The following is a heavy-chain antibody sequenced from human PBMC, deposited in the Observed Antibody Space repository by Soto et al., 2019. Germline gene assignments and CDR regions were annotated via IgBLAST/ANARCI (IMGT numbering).Heavy chain of an antibody. D-gene: IGHD2-21*02. Sequence: ASVKVSCKASGYTFTSYGISWVRQAPGQGLEWMGWISAYNGNTNYAQKLQGRVTMTTDTSTSTAYMELRSLRSDDTAVYYCARSDSGLNCGGDCPSKRAFDIWGQ. CDR2: ISAYNGNT. CDR1: GYTFTSYG. V-gene: IGHV1-18*01. CDR3: ARSDSGLNCGGDCPSKRAFDI. J-gene: IGHJ3*02.